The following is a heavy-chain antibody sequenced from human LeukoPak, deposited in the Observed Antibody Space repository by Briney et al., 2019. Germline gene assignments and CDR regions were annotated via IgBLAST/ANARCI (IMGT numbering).Heavy chain of an antibody. CDR1: GFTFSSYA. CDR3: AKDPASGGVVVIALDY. Sequence: GGSLRLSCAASGFTFSSYAMSWVRQAPGKGLEWVSAISGSGGSTYYADSVKGWFTISRDNSKNTLYLQMNSLRAEDTAVYYCAKDPASGGVVVIALDYWGQGTLVTVSS. J-gene: IGHJ4*02. CDR2: ISGSGGST. V-gene: IGHV3-23*01. D-gene: IGHD3-22*01.